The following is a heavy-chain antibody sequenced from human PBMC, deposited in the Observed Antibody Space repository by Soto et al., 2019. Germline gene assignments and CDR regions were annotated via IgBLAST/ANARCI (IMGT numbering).Heavy chain of an antibody. D-gene: IGHD6-6*01. CDR1: GGSISSGDYY. Sequence: QVQLQESGPGLVKPSQTLSLTCTVSGGSISSGDYYWGWIRQPPGKGLEWIGYIYYGGSTYYNPSLKGRVTISVDTSKNQFSLKLSSVTAADTAVYYCARDPEYSSSDWFDPWGQGTLVTVSS. CDR2: IYYGGST. V-gene: IGHV4-30-4*01. CDR3: ARDPEYSSSDWFDP. J-gene: IGHJ5*02.